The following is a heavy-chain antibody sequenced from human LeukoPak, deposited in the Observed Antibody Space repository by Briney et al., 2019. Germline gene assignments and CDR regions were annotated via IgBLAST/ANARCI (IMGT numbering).Heavy chain of an antibody. CDR2: IKQDGSEK. J-gene: IGHJ4*02. V-gene: IGHV3-7*01. Sequence: GESLRLSCAASGFTVSSNYMSWVRQAPGKGLEWVANIKQDGSEKYYVDSVKGRFTISRDNAKNSLYLQMNSLRAEDTAVYYCARVYDDYGSGTLGYWGQGTLVTVSS. D-gene: IGHD3-10*01. CDR1: GFTVSSNY. CDR3: ARVYDDYGSGTLGY.